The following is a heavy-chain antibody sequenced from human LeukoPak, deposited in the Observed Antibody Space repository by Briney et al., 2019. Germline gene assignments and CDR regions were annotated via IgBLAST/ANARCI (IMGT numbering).Heavy chain of an antibody. Sequence: PGRSLRLSCAASGFPFSSYGMHWVRQAPGKGLEWVAVISYDGSNKYYADSVKGRFTISRDNSKNTLYLQMNSLRAEDTAVYYCAKDQGGNFYGMDVWGQGTTVTVSS. CDR1: GFPFSSYG. D-gene: IGHD2/OR15-2a*01. CDR3: AKDQGGNFYGMDV. V-gene: IGHV3-30*18. CDR2: ISYDGSNK. J-gene: IGHJ6*02.